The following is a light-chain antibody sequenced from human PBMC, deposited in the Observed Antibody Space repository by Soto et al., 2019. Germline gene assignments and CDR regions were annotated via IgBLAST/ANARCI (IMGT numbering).Light chain of an antibody. CDR2: VAS. CDR1: QSTSNY. CDR3: QQSSSTPQT. J-gene: IGKJ4*01. V-gene: IGKV1-39*01. Sequence: DIQMTQSPSSLSASVGDRVTITCRASQSTSNYLSWYQQKPGKAPKLLINVASTLQSGVPSRFSGSGSGTDFALAISSLQPEDFATYYCQQSSSTPQTFGGGTRVEIK.